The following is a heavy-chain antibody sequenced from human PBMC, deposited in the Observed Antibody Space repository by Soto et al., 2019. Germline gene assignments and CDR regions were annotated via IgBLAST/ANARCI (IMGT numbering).Heavy chain of an antibody. J-gene: IGHJ6*02. CDR1: GGSISSYY. CDR3: ARDPYYYGSGSYYYCGMDV. D-gene: IGHD3-10*01. V-gene: IGHV4-59*01. CDR2: IYYSGST. Sequence: SETLSLTCTVSGGSISSYYWSWIRQPPGKGLEWIGYIYYSGSTNYNPSLKSRVTISVDTSKNQFSLKLSSVTAADTAVYYCARDPYYYGSGSYYYCGMDVWGQGTTVTVSS.